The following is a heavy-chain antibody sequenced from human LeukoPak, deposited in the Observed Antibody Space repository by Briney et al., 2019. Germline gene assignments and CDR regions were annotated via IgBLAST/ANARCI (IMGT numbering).Heavy chain of an antibody. D-gene: IGHD6-13*01. CDR1: GFSISSGYY. Sequence: KASETLSLTCTVSGFSISSGYYWGWIRQPPGKGLEWISNIYHSGGTYYNPSLKSRVTISVDTSNNHFSLKLTSVTAADTAVYYCARTTEAHSWRTRYYDYYMDVWGKGTTVTVSS. CDR2: IYHSGGT. V-gene: IGHV4-38-2*02. CDR3: ARTTEAHSWRTRYYDYYMDV. J-gene: IGHJ6*03.